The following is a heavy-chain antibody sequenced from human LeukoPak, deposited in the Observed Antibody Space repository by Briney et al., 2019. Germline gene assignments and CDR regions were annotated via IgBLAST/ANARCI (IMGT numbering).Heavy chain of an antibody. V-gene: IGHV1-2*02. CDR2: INPNSGGT. Sequence: ASVKVSCKASGYTFTGYYMHWVRQAPGQGLEWMGWINPNSGGTNYAQKFQGRVTMTRDTSISTAYMELSRLRSDDTAVYYCARSIRFLEWFDAFDIWGQGTMVTVSS. D-gene: IGHD3-3*01. CDR3: ARSIRFLEWFDAFDI. CDR1: GYTFTGYY. J-gene: IGHJ3*02.